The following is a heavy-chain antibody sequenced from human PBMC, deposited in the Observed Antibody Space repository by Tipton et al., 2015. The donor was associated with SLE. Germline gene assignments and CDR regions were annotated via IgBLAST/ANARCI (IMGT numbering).Heavy chain of an antibody. CDR2: IYTSGST. J-gene: IGHJ5*02. D-gene: IGHD2-15*01. CDR1: GGSISSGTYY. V-gene: IGHV4-61*02. Sequence: TLSLTCTVSGGSISSGTYYWSWIRQPAGKGLEWIGRIYTSGSTNYNPSLKSRVTTLVDTSRNQFSLKLSSVTAADAAVYYCARGPLTRVALSWGQGTLVTVSS. CDR3: ARGPLTRVALS.